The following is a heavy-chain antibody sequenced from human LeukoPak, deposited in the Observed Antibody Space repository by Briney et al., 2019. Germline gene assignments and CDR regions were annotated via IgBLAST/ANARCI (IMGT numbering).Heavy chain of an antibody. Sequence: GGSLRLSCAASGFTFSSYEMNWVCQAPGKGLEWVSYISSSGSTIYYADSVKGRFTISRDNAKNSLYLQMNSLRAEDTAVYYCARVGTYYYDSSAYPNWFDPWGQGTLVTVSS. D-gene: IGHD3-22*01. J-gene: IGHJ5*02. CDR1: GFTFSSYE. CDR2: ISSSGSTI. CDR3: ARVGTYYYDSSAYPNWFDP. V-gene: IGHV3-48*03.